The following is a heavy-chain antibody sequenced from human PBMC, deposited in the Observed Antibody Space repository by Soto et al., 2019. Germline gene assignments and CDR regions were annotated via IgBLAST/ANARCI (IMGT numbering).Heavy chain of an antibody. D-gene: IGHD3-10*01. Sequence: GGSLRLSCAASGFTFSSYSMNWVRQAPGKGLEWVSYISSSSSTIYYADSVKGRFTISRDNAKNSLYLQMNSLRDEDTAVYYCARDALLGCGELSGLPGGMDVWGQGTTVTVSS. V-gene: IGHV3-48*02. CDR3: ARDALLGCGELSGLPGGMDV. CDR2: ISSSSSTI. J-gene: IGHJ6*02. CDR1: GFTFSSYS.